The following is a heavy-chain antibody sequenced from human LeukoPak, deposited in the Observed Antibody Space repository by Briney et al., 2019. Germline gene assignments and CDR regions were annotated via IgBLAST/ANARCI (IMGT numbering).Heavy chain of an antibody. CDR2: ISGYNGNT. Sequence: VASVKVSFKASGYTSTSYGISWVRQAPGQGREWMGWISGYNGNTKYAQKLQGRVTMTTDTSTSTAYMELRSLRSDDTAVYYCARDSPQLGIRTFDYWGQGTLVTVSS. V-gene: IGHV1-18*04. J-gene: IGHJ4*02. CDR3: ARDSPQLGIRTFDY. CDR1: GYTSTSYG. D-gene: IGHD7-27*01.